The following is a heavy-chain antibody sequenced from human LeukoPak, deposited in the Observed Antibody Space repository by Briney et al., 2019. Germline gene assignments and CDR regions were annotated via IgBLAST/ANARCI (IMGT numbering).Heavy chain of an antibody. CDR3: ARRHLRMRSYDY. Sequence: ASVKVSCKASGYIFIDYYMNWVRRATGQGREWVRWINPKSYDTKCTHRFQCRVTMTSDTAVSSVYMVSSGMRTVDTATNSRARRHLRMRSYDYWGQGNLVIVSS. CDR2: INPKSYDT. CDR1: GYIFIDYY. D-gene: IGHD3-10*01. J-gene: IGHJ4*02. V-gene: IGHV1-2*02.